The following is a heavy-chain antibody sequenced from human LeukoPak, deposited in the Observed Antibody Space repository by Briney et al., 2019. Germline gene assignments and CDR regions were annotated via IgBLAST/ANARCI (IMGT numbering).Heavy chain of an antibody. V-gene: IGHV3-23*01. J-gene: IGHJ4*02. Sequence: PEGSLRLSCAASGFTFSSYAMSWVRQAPGKGLEWVSAISGSGGSTYYADSVKGRFTISRDNSKNTLYLQMNSLRAEVTAVYYCARGPRFLEWVSSGYFDYWGQGTLVTVSS. CDR1: GFTFSSYA. CDR2: ISGSGGST. CDR3: ARGPRFLEWVSSGYFDY. D-gene: IGHD3-3*01.